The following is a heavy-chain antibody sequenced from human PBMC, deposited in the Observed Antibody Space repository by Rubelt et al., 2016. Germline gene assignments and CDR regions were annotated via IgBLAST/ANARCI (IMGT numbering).Heavy chain of an antibody. D-gene: IGHD6-13*01. CDR2: ISGSGDST. Sequence: EVQLVESGGGLVQPGGSLRLSCAAPGLTFSSYAMSWVRQAPGKGLQWVSVISGSGDSTHYADSVTGRFTISRDNSKNTLYRQLNSLRAEDTAVYYCAKALWQQLVRTPLDIWGQGTMVTVSS. J-gene: IGHJ3*02. V-gene: IGHV3-23*04. CDR3: AKALWQQLVRTPLDI. CDR1: GLTFSSYA.